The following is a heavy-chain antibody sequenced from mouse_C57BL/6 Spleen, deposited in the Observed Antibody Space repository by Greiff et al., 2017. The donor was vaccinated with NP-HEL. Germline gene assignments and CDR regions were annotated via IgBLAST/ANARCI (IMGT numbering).Heavy chain of an antibody. J-gene: IGHJ1*03. CDR2: IWSDGST. CDR1: GFSLTSYG. V-gene: IGHV2-6*03. Sequence: VQLQESGPGLVAPSQSLSITCTVSGFSLTSYGVHWVRQPPGKGLEWLVVIWSDGSTTYNSALKSRLSISKDNSKSQVFLKMNSLHTDDTAMYYCARGGGNYPTHWYFDVWGTGTTVTVSS. CDR3: ARGGGNYPTHWYFDV. D-gene: IGHD2-1*01.